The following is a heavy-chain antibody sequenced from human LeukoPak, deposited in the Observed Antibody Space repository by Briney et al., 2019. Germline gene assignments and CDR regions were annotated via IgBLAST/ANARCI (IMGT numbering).Heavy chain of an antibody. Sequence: PGESLRLSCAGSGFTFSNYAMHWVRQAPGKGLEWVSTIDGPTFRTHYADSVMGRFTISRDNSKNTLYLQMNSLRAGDTAVYFCTTWVGAHFDFWGQGTLVTVSS. D-gene: IGHD1-26*01. CDR2: IDGPTFRT. J-gene: IGHJ4*02. CDR1: GFTFSNYA. CDR3: TTWVGAHFDF. V-gene: IGHV3-23*01.